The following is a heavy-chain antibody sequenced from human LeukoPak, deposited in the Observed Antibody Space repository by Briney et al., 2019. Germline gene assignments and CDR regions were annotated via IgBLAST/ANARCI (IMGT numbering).Heavy chain of an antibody. CDR2: IGGGGVDT. J-gene: IGHJ4*02. Sequence: PGGSLRLSCAASGFTFSSYAMSWVRQAPGKGLEGVSSIGGGGVDTYYADSVKGRFTISRDNSKNTLYLQMNSLRVEDTAVYYCAKDPPTTGTTFDNWGRGTLVTVSS. CDR1: GFTFSSYA. V-gene: IGHV3-23*01. CDR3: AKDPPTTGTTFDN. D-gene: IGHD1-1*01.